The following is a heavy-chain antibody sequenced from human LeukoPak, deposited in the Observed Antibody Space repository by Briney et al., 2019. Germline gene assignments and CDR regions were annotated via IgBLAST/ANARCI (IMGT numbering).Heavy chain of an antibody. D-gene: IGHD3-10*01. CDR1: GYTFTSYG. J-gene: IGHJ6*02. CDR3: ANLGGWGMVRSPRQKVGVDV. V-gene: IGHV1-18*01. CDR2: ISAYNGNT. Sequence: GASVKVSCKASGYTFTSYGISWVRQAPGQGLEWMGWISAYNGNTNYAQKLQGRVTMTTDTSTSTAYMELRSLRSDDTAVYYCANLGGWGMVRSPRQKVGVDVWGQGTTVTVSS.